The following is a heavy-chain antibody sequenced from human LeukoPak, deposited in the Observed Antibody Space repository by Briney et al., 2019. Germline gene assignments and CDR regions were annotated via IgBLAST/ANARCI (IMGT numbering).Heavy chain of an antibody. Sequence: GGSLRVSCVACGFSFSDYYMSRIRQAPGRGLEWISYISGSGSDLYYADSVKGRFTISRDNANNSLYLQMNSLRAEDTAVYYCARSIGYYYTMDVWGQGTTVTVSS. D-gene: IGHD3-22*01. J-gene: IGHJ6*02. CDR1: GFSFSDYY. CDR2: ISGSGSDL. V-gene: IGHV3-11*01. CDR3: ARSIGYYYTMDV.